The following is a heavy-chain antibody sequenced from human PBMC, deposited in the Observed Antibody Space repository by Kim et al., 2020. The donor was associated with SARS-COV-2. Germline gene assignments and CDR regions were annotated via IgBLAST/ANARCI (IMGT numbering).Heavy chain of an antibody. Sequence: ASVKVSCKASGDLFTTYAFHWVRQAPGQGLEWMGRINAASGDTDYSKKFQGRLTIARDTSASTAYMELSGLTSEDTGIYYCARERSGWYYFDYWGQGTLV. CDR3: ARERSGWYYFDY. D-gene: IGHD6-19*01. J-gene: IGHJ4*02. CDR2: INAASGDT. V-gene: IGHV1-3*01. CDR1: GDLFTTYA.